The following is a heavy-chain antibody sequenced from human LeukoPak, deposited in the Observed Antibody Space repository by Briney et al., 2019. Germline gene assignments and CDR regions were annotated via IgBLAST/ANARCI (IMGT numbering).Heavy chain of an antibody. Sequence: GGSLRLSCAASGFTFSSYAMHWVRQAPGKGLEWVAVISYDGSNKYYADSAKGRVTISRDNSKNTLYLQMNSLRAEDTAVYYCARDRWYSGSYYFDYWGQGTLVTVSS. D-gene: IGHD1-26*01. CDR1: GFTFSSYA. CDR3: ARDRWYSGSYYFDY. V-gene: IGHV3-30*04. CDR2: ISYDGSNK. J-gene: IGHJ4*02.